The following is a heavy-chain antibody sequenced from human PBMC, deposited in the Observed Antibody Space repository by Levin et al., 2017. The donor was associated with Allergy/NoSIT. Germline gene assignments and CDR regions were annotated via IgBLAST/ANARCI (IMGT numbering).Heavy chain of an antibody. D-gene: IGHD6-13*01. Sequence: SGPTLVKPTQTLTLTCTFSGFSITTHGVGVGWVRQPPGKALEWLGLIFWHDERRYSPSLQSRPTITKDPSKNQVLLTMTNMVPVDTATYYCGREAVGGMNFDYWGQGTLVTISS. V-gene: IGHV2-5*01. J-gene: IGHJ4*02. CDR3: GREAVGGMNFDY. CDR1: GFSITTHGVG. CDR2: IFWHDER.